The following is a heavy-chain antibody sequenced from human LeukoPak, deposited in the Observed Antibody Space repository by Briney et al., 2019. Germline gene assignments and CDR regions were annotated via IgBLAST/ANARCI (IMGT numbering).Heavy chain of an antibody. CDR1: GGSFSGYY. CDR3: ARSGSGSLNWFDP. CDR2: INHSGST. V-gene: IGHV4-34*01. J-gene: IGHJ5*02. Sequence: SETLSLTCAVYGGSFSGYYWSWIRQPPGKGLEWIGEINHSGSTNYNPSPKSRVTISVDTSKNQFSLKLSSVTAADTAVYYCARSGSGSLNWFDPWGQGTLVTVSS. D-gene: IGHD3-10*01.